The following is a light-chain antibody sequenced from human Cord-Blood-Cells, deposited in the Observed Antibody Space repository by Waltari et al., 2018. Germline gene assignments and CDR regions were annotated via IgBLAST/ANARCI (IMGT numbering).Light chain of an antibody. V-gene: IGLV2-14*01. CDR3: SSYTSSSTLVV. CDR2: DVS. Sequence: QSALTQPASVSGSPGQSITISCPGTSSDVGGYNYVPWYQQHPGKAPKRMIYDVSNRPSGVSNRFSGSNAGNTASLTISGLQAEDEADYYCSSYTSSSTLVVFGGGTKLTVL. J-gene: IGLJ2*01. CDR1: SSDVGGYNY.